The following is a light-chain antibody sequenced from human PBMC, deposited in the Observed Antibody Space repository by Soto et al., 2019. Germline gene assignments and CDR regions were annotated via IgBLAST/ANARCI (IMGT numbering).Light chain of an antibody. CDR2: DNN. J-gene: IGLJ1*01. CDR1: SSNIGNKY. CDR3: GTWDSSLSAYV. V-gene: IGLV1-51*01. Sequence: QSVLTQPPSVSAAPGQKVTISCSGSSSNIGNKYVSWYQQLPGTAPKLLIYDNNKRPSGIPDRVSGSKSGTSATLGITGLQTGDEADYYCGTWDSSLSAYVFGTGTKVPS.